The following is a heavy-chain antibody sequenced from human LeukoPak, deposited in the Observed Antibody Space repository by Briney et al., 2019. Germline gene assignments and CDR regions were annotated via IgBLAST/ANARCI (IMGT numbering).Heavy chain of an antibody. Sequence: ASGTLSLTCTVSGCSISSYYWSWIRQPPGKGLEWIGYIYYSGSTNYNPSLKSRVNISVDTSKNQFSLKLSSVTAADTAVYYCARTYYYGSGSYYTGDYFDYWGQGTLVTVSS. CDR2: IYYSGST. CDR1: GCSISSYY. D-gene: IGHD3-10*01. CDR3: ARTYYYGSGSYYTGDYFDY. V-gene: IGHV4-59*01. J-gene: IGHJ4*02.